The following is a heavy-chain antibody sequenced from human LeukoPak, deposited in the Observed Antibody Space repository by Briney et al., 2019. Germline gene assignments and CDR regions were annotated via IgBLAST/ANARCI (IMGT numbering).Heavy chain of an antibody. Sequence: GGSLRLSCAASGFAFSDYSMNWVRQAPGKGLEWVSYISSSDNTIHYADSVKGRFTISRDNAKNSLYLEMNSLRDEDTAVYYCARVHRGYSYGRLDYWGQGTLVTVSS. J-gene: IGHJ4*02. V-gene: IGHV3-48*02. D-gene: IGHD5-18*01. CDR3: ARVHRGYSYGRLDY. CDR1: GFAFSDYS. CDR2: ISSSDNTI.